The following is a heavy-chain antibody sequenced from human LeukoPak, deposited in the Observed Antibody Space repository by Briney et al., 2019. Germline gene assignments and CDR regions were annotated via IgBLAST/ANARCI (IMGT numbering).Heavy chain of an antibody. CDR2: ISSSGSTI. V-gene: IGHV3-48*03. D-gene: IGHD3-9*01. Sequence: PGGSLRLSCAASGFTFSSYEMNWVRQAPGKGLEWVSYISSSGSTIYYADSVKGRFTISRDNAKNSLYLQMNSLRAEDTAVYYCVREATGANLGYFDWLIYYYGMDVWGKGTTVTVSS. J-gene: IGHJ6*04. CDR1: GFTFSSYE. CDR3: VREATGANLGYFDWLIYYYGMDV.